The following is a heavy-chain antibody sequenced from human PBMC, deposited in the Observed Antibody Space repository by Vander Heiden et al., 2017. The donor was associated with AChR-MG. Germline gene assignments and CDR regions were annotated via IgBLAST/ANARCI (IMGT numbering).Heavy chain of an antibody. CDR2: IKQRSTEK. D-gene: IGHD1-26*01. CDR3: AREGREGLGSDY. V-gene: IGHV3-7*01. CDR1: GFTFSNYW. J-gene: IGHJ4*02. Sequence: EVQLVESGGGLVQPGGSLRLSCVGSGFTFSNYWMSWVRQAPGKGLEWVANIKQRSTEKNYVDSVKGRFTVSRDDAKNSVYLQMNSLRAEDTAVYYCAREGREGLGSDYWGQGTLVTVSS.